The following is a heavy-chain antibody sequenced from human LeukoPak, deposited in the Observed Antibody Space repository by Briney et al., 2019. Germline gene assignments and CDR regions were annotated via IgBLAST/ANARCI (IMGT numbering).Heavy chain of an antibody. CDR2: ISGSGGST. J-gene: IGHJ2*01. D-gene: IGHD5/OR15-5a*01. CDR1: GFTFSSYA. Sequence: GGSLRLSCVASGFTFSSYAMSWVRQAPGKGLEWVSAISGSGGSTYYADSVKGRFTISRDNAKNSLYLQMNSLRAEDTAVYYCARSVKYDLWGRGTLVTVSS. V-gene: IGHV3-23*01. CDR3: ARSVKYDL.